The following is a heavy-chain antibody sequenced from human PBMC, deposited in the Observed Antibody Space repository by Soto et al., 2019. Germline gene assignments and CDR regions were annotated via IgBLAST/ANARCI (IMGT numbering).Heavy chain of an antibody. D-gene: IGHD3-10*01. V-gene: IGHV1-18*01. J-gene: IGHJ3*02. CDR2: ISASNGNT. CDR1: GYTFTSYG. Sequence: QVQLVQSGPEVKKPGASVKVSCKASGYTFTSYGISWVRQAPGQGLEWMGWISASNGNTNYAQKLRGRVTMTTDTSMSTAYMELRSLRSDDTAVYYCASVSVDYFASGSPLRGHAAFDIWGQGTMVTVSS. CDR3: ASVSVDYFASGSPLRGHAAFDI.